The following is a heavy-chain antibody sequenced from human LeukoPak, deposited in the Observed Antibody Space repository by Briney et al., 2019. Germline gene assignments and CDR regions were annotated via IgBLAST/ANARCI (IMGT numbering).Heavy chain of an antibody. V-gene: IGHV4-34*01. CDR1: GGSFSGYY. Sequence: PSETLSLTCAVYGGSFSGYYWSWIRQPPGKGLEWIGEINHSGSTNYNPSLKSRVTISVDTSKNQFSLKLSSVTAADTAVYYCARGLYWNSHYYFDYWGQGTLVTVSS. J-gene: IGHJ4*02. D-gene: IGHD1-7*01. CDR2: INHSGST. CDR3: ARGLYWNSHYYFDY.